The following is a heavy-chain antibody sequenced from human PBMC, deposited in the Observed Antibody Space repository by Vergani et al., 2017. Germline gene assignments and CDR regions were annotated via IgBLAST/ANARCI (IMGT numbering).Heavy chain of an antibody. CDR1: GFTLSSHA. CDR2: IWYDGSKE. D-gene: IGHD4-17*01. V-gene: IGHV3-33*01. CDR3: ARDITASVKSPPHPDWFDP. J-gene: IGHJ5*02. Sequence: QVQLVESGGGVVQPGGSLRLSCAGSGFTLSSHAMHWVRQAPGKGLEWVAFIWYDGSKEYYADSVKGRFTISRDNVKNVLFLQMENLRAADTGVYFCARDITASVKSPPHPDWFDPWGQGSLVTVSS.